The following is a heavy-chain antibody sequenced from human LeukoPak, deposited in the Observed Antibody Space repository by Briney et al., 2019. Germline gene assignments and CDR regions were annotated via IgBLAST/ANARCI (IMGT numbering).Heavy chain of an antibody. CDR2: IYYSGST. V-gene: IGHV4-31*03. CDR3: ASSITTPIYHYYGMDV. Sequence: SETLSLTCTVSGGSISSGGYYWSWIRQHPGKGLEWIGYIYYSGSTYYNPSLKSRVTISVDTSKNQFSLKLSSVTAADTAVYYCASSITTPIYHYYGMDVWGQGTTVTVSS. D-gene: IGHD3-3*01. CDR1: GGSISSGGYY. J-gene: IGHJ6*02.